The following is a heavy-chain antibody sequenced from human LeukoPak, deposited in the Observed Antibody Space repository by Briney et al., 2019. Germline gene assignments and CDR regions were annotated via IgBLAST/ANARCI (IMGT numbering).Heavy chain of an antibody. J-gene: IGHJ4*02. CDR1: GFTFSSYS. CDR2: ISSSSSYI. V-gene: IGHV3-21*01. D-gene: IGHD3-22*01. Sequence: GGPLRLSCAASGFTFSSYSMNWVRQAPGKGLEWVSSISSSSSYIYYADSVKGRFTISRDNAKNSLYLQMNSLRAEDTAVYYCARGGYYYDSSGYYFPPADYWGQGTLVIVSS. CDR3: ARGGYYYDSSGYYFPPADY.